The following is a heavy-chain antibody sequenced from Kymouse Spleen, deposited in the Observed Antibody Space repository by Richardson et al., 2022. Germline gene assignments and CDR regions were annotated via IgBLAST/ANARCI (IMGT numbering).Heavy chain of an antibody. Sequence: QVQLQESGPGLVKPSQTLSLTCTVSGGSISSGGYYWSWIRQHPGKGLEWIGYIYYSGSTYYNPSLKSRVTISVDTSKNQFSLKLSSVTAADTAVYYCARDRALAAADYYYYYGMDVWGQGTTVTVSS. CDR2: IYYSGST. CDR1: GGSISSGGYY. V-gene: IGHV4-31*03. D-gene: IGHD6-13*01. CDR3: ARDRALAAADYYYYYGMDV. J-gene: IGHJ6*02.